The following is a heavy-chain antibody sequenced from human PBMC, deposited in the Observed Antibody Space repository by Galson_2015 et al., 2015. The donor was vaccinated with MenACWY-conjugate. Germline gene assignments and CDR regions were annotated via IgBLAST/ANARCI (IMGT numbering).Heavy chain of an antibody. Sequence: SLRLSCAATSFTASSNYVAWVRQAPGKGLECVSVIYSGGSTYYTDSVKGRFTVSRDSSKNTVHLQMDNLRVEDTAVYYCARAISLRGSGNFPPDYMDVWGKGTTVTVSS. CDR3: ARAISLRGSGNFPPDYMDV. CDR2: IYSGGST. D-gene: IGHD3-10*01. J-gene: IGHJ6*03. CDR1: SFTASSNY. V-gene: IGHV3-53*01.